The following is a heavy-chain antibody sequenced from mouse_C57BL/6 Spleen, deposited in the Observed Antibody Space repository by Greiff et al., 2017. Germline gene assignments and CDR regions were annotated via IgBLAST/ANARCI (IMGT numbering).Heavy chain of an antibody. Sequence: VQLQQSGAELMKPGASVKLSCKATGYTFTGYWIEWVKQRPGHGLEWIGEILTGSGSTNYNEKFKGKVTFTADTSSNTADMQRRSRKTEDTAIYYCARPPSYDGYYGGCADEGQRTLVTVA. D-gene: IGHD2-3*01. V-gene: IGHV1-9*01. CDR3: ARPPSYDGYYGGCAD. J-gene: IGHJ3*01. CDR2: ILTGSGST. CDR1: GYTFTGYW.